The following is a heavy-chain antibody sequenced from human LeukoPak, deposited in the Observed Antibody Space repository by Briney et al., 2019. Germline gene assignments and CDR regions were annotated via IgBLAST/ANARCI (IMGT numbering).Heavy chain of an antibody. CDR2: INHSGST. CDR1: GGSFSSYY. J-gene: IGHJ4*02. Sequence: PSETLSLTCAVSGGSFSSYYWSWIRQSPGMGLEWIGEINHSGSTNYNPYLKSRLTISVDTATNQFSLKLTAVTVTDPTVYCCGRVRTSRALVAILWGQGTLVTVSP. D-gene: IGHD3-9*01. V-gene: IGHV4-34*01. CDR3: GRVRTSRALVAIL.